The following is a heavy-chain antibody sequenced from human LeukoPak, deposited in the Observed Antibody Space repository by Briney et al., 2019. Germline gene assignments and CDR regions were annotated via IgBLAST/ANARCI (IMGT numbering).Heavy chain of an antibody. Sequence: PGGSLRLSCAASGFNVSSNYMSWVRQAPGKGLEWVSVIYRGGNTYYADSVKGRFTISRDNSKNTLHLQMSGLRAEDTAVYYCARDGGDRTSYYYYGMDVWGQGTTVTVSS. D-gene: IGHD1-14*01. CDR3: ARDGGDRTSYYYYGMDV. CDR2: IYRGGNT. V-gene: IGHV3-66*01. CDR1: GFNVSSNY. J-gene: IGHJ6*02.